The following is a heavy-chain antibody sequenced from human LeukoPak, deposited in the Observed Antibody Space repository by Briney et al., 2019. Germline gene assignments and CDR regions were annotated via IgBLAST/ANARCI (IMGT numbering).Heavy chain of an antibody. Sequence: PGRSLRLSCAASGFTFSSYAMHWVRQAPGKGLEWVAVISYDGSNKYYADSVKGRFTISRDNSKNTLYLQMNSLRAEDTAVYYCARAPAAPYWGRGTLVTVSS. CDR3: ARAPAAPY. CDR2: ISYDGSNK. D-gene: IGHD2-2*01. V-gene: IGHV3-30-3*01. CDR1: GFTFSSYA. J-gene: IGHJ4*02.